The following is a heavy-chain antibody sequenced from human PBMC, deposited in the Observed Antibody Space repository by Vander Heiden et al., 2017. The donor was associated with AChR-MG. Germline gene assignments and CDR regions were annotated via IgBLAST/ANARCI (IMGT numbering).Heavy chain of an antibody. CDR1: GGPISSGVYS. J-gene: IGHJ4*02. CDR2: IYHSGST. Sequence: HLQLQESGSGLVMPSQPLSPTCAVLGGPISSGVYSWSWIRQPPGKGLEWIGYIYHSGSTHYNPSLKSRVTISVDRSKNQFSLKLSSVTAADTAVYYCARDGIFCTNGVCYHHFDYWGQGTLVTVSS. CDR3: ARDGIFCTNGVCYHHFDY. D-gene: IGHD2-8*01. V-gene: IGHV4-30-2*01.